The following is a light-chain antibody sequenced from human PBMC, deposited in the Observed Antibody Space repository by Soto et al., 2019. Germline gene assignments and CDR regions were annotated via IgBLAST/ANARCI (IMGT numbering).Light chain of an antibody. CDR1: QGISSW. V-gene: IGKV1-12*01. CDR2: DAS. Sequence: DIQMTQSPFSVSASVGDRVTITCRASQGISSWLVWYQQKPGKAPKLLIYDASSLQSGVPSRFSGSGSGTDFTLTISSLQPEDFATYYCQQANSFPFTFGPGPKVDIK. CDR3: QQANSFPFT. J-gene: IGKJ3*01.